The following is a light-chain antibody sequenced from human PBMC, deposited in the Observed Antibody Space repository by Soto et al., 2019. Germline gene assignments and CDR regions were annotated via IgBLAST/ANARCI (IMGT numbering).Light chain of an antibody. CDR2: GAS. J-gene: IGKJ1*01. CDR3: QQYNNWPPWT. CDR1: QSVSST. Sequence: EKVMTQSPATLSVSPGERATLSCRASQSVSSTLAWYQQKPGQAPRLLIYGASTRATGIPARFSGSGSGTEFTLTISSLQSEDFAVYYCQQYNNWPPWTFGQGTKVEIK. V-gene: IGKV3-15*01.